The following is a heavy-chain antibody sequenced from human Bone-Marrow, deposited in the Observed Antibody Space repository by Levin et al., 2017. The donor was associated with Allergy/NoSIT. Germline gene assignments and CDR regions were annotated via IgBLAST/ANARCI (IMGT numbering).Heavy chain of an antibody. V-gene: IGHV4-34*01. Sequence: NASETLSLTCNISGGSFGDFYWSWIRQSPRKGLEWIGEINGGGHSNVNPSLENRVIMSADPSKNQFSLRLRSVTAADTAVYFCARDSLTLLRGVPLDLWGRGILVIVSS. CDR3: ARDSLTLLRGVPLDL. CDR2: INGGGHS. J-gene: IGHJ5*02. CDR1: GGSFGDFY. D-gene: IGHD3-10*01.